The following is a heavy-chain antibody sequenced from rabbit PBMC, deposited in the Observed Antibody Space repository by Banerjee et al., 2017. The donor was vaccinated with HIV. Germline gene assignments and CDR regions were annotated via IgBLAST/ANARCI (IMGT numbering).Heavy chain of an antibody. J-gene: IGHJ4*01. Sequence: QEQLEESGGGLVKPEGSLTLTCKASGFSFSDRDVMCWVRQAPGKGLEWIACINTATGKAVYASWAKGRFTISRHNAQNTLYLQLNSLTAADTATYFCVRDQAGYAGYGPWYFNLWGPGTLVTVS. CDR2: INTATGKA. CDR1: GFSFSDRDV. CDR3: VRDQAGYAGYGPWYFNL. V-gene: IGHV1S45*01. D-gene: IGHD7-1*01.